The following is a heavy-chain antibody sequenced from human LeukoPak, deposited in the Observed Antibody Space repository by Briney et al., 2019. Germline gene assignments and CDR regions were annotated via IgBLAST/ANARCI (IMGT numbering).Heavy chain of an antibody. J-gene: IGHJ4*02. V-gene: IGHV5-10-1*01. CDR2: IDPSDSYT. D-gene: IGHD6-13*01. CDR3: ARGGIAADDYFDY. Sequence: GESLKISCKGSGYSFTSYWISWVRQMPGKGLEWMGRIDPSDSYTNYSPSFQGHVTISADKSISTAYLQWSSLKASDTAMYYCARGGIAADDYFDYWGQGTLVTVSS. CDR1: GYSFTSYW.